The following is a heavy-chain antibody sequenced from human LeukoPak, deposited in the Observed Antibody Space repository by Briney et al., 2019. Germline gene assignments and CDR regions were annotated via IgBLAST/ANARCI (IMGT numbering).Heavy chain of an antibody. CDR3: ARVVVIRGFDY. V-gene: IGHV3-30-3*01. Sequence: GGSLRLFCAASGFTFTTYAMYWVRQAPGKGLEWVALISHDGTNKYYADSVKGRFTHSRDTSKNTLFLQMNSLRVENTAVYYCARVVVIRGFDYWGQGTLVTVSS. CDR1: GFTFTTYA. J-gene: IGHJ4*02. D-gene: IGHD3-22*01. CDR2: ISHDGTNK.